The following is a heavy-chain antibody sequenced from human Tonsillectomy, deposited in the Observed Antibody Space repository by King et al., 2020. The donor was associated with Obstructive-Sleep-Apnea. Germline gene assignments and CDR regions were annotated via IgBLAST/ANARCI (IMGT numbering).Heavy chain of an antibody. Sequence: QLQESGPGLVKPSETLSLTCTVSGGSISSYYWSWIRQPPGKGLEWIGYIYYSGSTNYNPPLKSRVTISVDTSKNQFSLKLSSVTAAATAVYYCARDRKWELRKPRSGMDVWGKGPTVTVSS. J-gene: IGHJ6*04. V-gene: IGHV4-59*01. CDR1: GGSISSYY. CDR3: ARDRKWELRKPRSGMDV. D-gene: IGHD1-26*01. CDR2: IYYSGST.